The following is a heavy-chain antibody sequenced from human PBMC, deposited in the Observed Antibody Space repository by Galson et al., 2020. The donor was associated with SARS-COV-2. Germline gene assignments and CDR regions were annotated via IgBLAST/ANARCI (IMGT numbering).Heavy chain of an antibody. D-gene: IGHD3-22*01. CDR3: ARFDSSGYYGDY. CDR2: IYPGDSDT. Sequence: GESLKISCEGSGYSFTNYWIGWARQMPGKGLEWMGTIYPGDSDTRYSPSFQGQVTISADKSISTAYLQWSSLKASDTAIYYCARFDSSGYYGDYWGQGTLVTVSS. CDR1: GYSFTNYW. J-gene: IGHJ4*02. V-gene: IGHV5-51*01.